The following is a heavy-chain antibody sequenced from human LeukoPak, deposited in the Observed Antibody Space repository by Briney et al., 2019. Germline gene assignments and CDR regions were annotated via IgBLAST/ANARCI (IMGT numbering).Heavy chain of an antibody. CDR1: GFTFSTYG. D-gene: IGHD3-3*01. J-gene: IGHJ4*02. CDR3: AKDLSYYDFWSLDY. V-gene: IGHV3-23*01. Sequence: GGSLRLSCAASGFTFSTYGMSWVRQAPGKGLEWVSAISGSGGSTYYADSVKGRFTISRDNSKNTLYLQMNSLRAEDTAVYYCAKDLSYYDFWSLDYWGQGTLVTVSS. CDR2: ISGSGGST.